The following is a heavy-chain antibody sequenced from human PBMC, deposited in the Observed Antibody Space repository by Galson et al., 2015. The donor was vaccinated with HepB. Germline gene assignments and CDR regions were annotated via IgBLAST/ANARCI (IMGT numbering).Heavy chain of an antibody. Sequence: SVTVSCKASGSTFTTYGIRWVRQAPGQGLEWMGEIIPIFGTANYAQKFQGRVTITADESTSTAYMELSSLGSEDTAVYYCARGAVVSNYYYYYGMDVWGQGTTVTVSS. D-gene: IGHD4-23*01. V-gene: IGHV1-69*13. CDR3: ARGAVVSNYYYYYGMDV. J-gene: IGHJ6*02. CDR1: GSTFTTYG. CDR2: IIPIFGTA.